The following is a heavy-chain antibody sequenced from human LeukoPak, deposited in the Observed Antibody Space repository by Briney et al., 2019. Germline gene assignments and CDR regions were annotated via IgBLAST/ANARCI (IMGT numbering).Heavy chain of an antibody. Sequence: SVKVSCKASGGTFSCYTISWVRQAPGQGLEWMGRIILILGIATYAHKFHGRVTIPADKSTSTAYMELSSLRSEDTAVYYCARDPPAVTIDSSLDYWGQGTLVTVSS. V-gene: IGHV1-69*04. J-gene: IGHJ4*02. CDR2: IILILGIA. CDR1: GGTFSCYT. CDR3: ARDPPAVTIDSSLDY. D-gene: IGHD3-22*01.